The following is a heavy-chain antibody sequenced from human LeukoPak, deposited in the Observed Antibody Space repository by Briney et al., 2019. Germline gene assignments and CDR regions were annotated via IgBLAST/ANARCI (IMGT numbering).Heavy chain of an antibody. D-gene: IGHD5-18*01. Sequence: SETLSLTCAVYGGSFSGYYWSWIRQPPGKGLEWIGEINHSGSTNYNPSLKSRVTISVDTSKNQFSLKLSSVTAADTAVYYCARGAIIQLWPQASPFDYWGQGTLVTVSS. CDR3: ARGAIIQLWPQASPFDY. CDR2: INHSGST. CDR1: GGSFSGYY. J-gene: IGHJ4*02. V-gene: IGHV4-34*01.